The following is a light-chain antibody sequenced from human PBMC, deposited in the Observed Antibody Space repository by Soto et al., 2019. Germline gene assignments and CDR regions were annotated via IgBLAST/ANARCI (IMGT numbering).Light chain of an antibody. CDR3: QQYGGSLCT. J-gene: IGKJ1*01. CDR1: QSVSSTY. Sequence: EIVLTQSPGTLSLSPGERATLSCRASQSVSSTYLAWYQQKPGQAPRLLIYGASNRATGIPDRFSGSGSVTDFALTISRLEPEDFAVYYCQQYGGSLCTFGQGTRVDI. V-gene: IGKV3-20*01. CDR2: GAS.